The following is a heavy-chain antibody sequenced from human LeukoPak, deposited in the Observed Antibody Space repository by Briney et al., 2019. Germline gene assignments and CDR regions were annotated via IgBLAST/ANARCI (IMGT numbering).Heavy chain of an antibody. CDR1: GFTFSSYS. J-gene: IGHJ6*02. V-gene: IGHV3-21*04. CDR2: ISSSSSYI. CDR3: ARQDRRGSGNYYGMDV. D-gene: IGHD1-26*01. Sequence: DPGGSLRLSCAASGFTFSSYSMNWVRQAPGKGLEWVSSISSSSSYIYYADSVKGRFTISRDNAKNSLYLQMNSLRAEDTAVYYCARQDRRGSGNYYGMDVWGQGTTVTVSS.